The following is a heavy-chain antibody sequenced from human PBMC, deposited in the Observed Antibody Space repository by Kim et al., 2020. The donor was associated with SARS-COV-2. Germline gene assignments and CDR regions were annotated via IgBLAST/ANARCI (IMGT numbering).Heavy chain of an antibody. Sequence: ASVKVSCKASGYTFTSYGISWVRQAPGQGLEWMGWISAYNGNTNYAQKLQGRVTMTTDTSTSTAYMELRSLRSDDTAVYYCARAIPDYGGNPYYFDYWGQGTLVTVSS. D-gene: IGHD4-17*01. CDR2: ISAYNGNT. J-gene: IGHJ4*02. CDR1: GYTFTSYG. CDR3: ARAIPDYGGNPYYFDY. V-gene: IGHV1-18*04.